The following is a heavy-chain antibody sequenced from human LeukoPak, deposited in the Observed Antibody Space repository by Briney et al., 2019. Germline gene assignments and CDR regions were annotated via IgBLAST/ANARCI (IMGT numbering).Heavy chain of an antibody. J-gene: IGHJ4*02. CDR2: IIPIFGTA. D-gene: IGHD1-1*01. CDR1: GGTFSSYA. V-gene: IGHV1-69*05. Sequence: ASVKVSCKASGGTFSSYAISWVRQAPGQGLEWMGRIIPIFGTANYAQKFQGRVTITTDESTSTAHMELSSLRSEDTAVYYCARTGLGFLDDYWGQGTLVTVSS. CDR3: ARTGLGFLDDY.